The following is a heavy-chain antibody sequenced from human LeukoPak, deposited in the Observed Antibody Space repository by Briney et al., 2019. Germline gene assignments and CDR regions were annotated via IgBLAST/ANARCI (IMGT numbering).Heavy chain of an antibody. V-gene: IGHV3-23*01. CDR3: AKDKAVAATPYYFDY. Sequence: GGSLRLSCAASGFTFSSYAMSWVRQAPGKGLEWVSAISGSGGSTYYADSAKGRFTISRDNSKNTLYLQMNSLRAEDTAVYYCAKDKAVAATPYYFDYWGQGTLVTVSS. D-gene: IGHD6-19*01. CDR2: ISGSGGST. J-gene: IGHJ4*02. CDR1: GFTFSSYA.